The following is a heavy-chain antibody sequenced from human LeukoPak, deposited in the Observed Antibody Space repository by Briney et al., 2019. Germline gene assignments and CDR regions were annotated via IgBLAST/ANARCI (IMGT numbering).Heavy chain of an antibody. D-gene: IGHD3-22*01. V-gene: IGHV5-51*01. CDR3: ARQFRDSSGYYSYYFGY. CDR1: GYSFTTYW. Sequence: PGESLKISCKGSGYSFTTYWLGWVRQMPGRGLEWMGIIYPGDSDTRYSPSFQGQVTISADKPISTAYLQWSSLKASDTAMYYCARQFRDSSGYYSYYFGYWGQGTLVTVSS. CDR2: IYPGDSDT. J-gene: IGHJ4*02.